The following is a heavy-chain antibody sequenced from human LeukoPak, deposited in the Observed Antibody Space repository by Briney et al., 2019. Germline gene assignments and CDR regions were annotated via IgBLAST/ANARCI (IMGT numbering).Heavy chain of an antibody. CDR2: IKHDGSTK. V-gene: IGHV3-7*01. Sequence: GGSLRLSCAASGFTFSSSWMAWVRQAPGKGLEWVANIKHDGSTKHSVDSVTGRFTISRDNAKNSLYLQMNSLRAEDTAVYYWARDTDGNLDHWGQGTLVTVSS. J-gene: IGHJ4*02. CDR1: GFTFSSSW. CDR3: ARDTDGNLDH. D-gene: IGHD2-8*01.